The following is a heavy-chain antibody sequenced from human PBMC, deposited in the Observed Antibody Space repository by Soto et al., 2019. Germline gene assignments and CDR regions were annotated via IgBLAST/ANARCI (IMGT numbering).Heavy chain of an antibody. Sequence: GGSLRLSCAASGFTFSNAWMSWVRQAPGKGLEWVGRIKSKTDGGTTDYAAPVKGRFTISRDDSKNTLYLQMNSLKTEDTAVYYCTTDPSITIFGVVIEDYYGMDVWGQGTTVTVSS. D-gene: IGHD3-3*01. CDR3: TTDPSITIFGVVIEDYYGMDV. CDR1: GFTFSNAW. V-gene: IGHV3-15*01. J-gene: IGHJ6*02. CDR2: IKSKTDGGTT.